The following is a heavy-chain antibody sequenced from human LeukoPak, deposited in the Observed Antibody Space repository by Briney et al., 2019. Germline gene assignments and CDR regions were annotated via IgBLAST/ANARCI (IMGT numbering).Heavy chain of an antibody. D-gene: IGHD2-2*01. CDR2: IDPSSTYI. Sequence: GGSLRLSCAASGFTFRSYSMNWVRQAPGKGLEWVSAIDPSSTYIYYADSVQGRFTISRDNAENSLYLQMNSLRVEDTAVYYCARAPTVLVGYCSSSSCQADYWGQGTLVTVSS. J-gene: IGHJ4*02. V-gene: IGHV3-21*01. CDR3: ARAPTVLVGYCSSSSCQADY. CDR1: GFTFRSYS.